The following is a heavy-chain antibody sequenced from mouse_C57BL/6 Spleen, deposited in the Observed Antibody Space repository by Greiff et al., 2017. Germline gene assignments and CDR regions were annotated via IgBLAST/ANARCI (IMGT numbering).Heavy chain of an antibody. CDR2: ISSGSSTI. D-gene: IGHD1-1*01. Sequence: DVHLVESGGGLVKPGGSLKLSCAASGFTFSDYGMHWVRQAPEKGLVWVAYISSGSSTIYYADTVKGRFTISRDNAKNTLFMQMTSLRSEDTAMYYCARRDYYGSSLYWYFDVWGTGTTVTVSS. CDR3: ARRDYYGSSLYWYFDV. CDR1: GFTFSDYG. J-gene: IGHJ1*03. V-gene: IGHV5-17*01.